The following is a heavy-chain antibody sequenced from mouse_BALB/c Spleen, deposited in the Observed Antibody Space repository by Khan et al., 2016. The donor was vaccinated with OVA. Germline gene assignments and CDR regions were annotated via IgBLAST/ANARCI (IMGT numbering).Heavy chain of an antibody. D-gene: IGHD1-1*01. V-gene: IGHV1-77*01. CDR3: ARGGYSVFAY. J-gene: IGHJ3*01. CDR1: GYTFTDYI. Sequence: QVQLQQSVPELVNPGASLKVSCKASGYTFTDYILGWVKQSTRQGLEWIGDIFPGSGTPYYNEKFKDKATLTADKSSNTAYMQLSSLTSEDSAVYFCARGGYSVFAYWGQGTLVTVSA. CDR2: IFPGSGTP.